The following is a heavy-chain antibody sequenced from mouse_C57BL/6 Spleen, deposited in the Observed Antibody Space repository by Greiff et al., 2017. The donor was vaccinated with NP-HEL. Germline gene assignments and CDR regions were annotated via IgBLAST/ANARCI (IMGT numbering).Heavy chain of an antibody. CDR2: IDPEDGET. J-gene: IGHJ2*01. V-gene: IGHV14-2*01. CDR1: GFNIKDYY. CDR3: ARPYFDY. Sequence: EVQLVESGAELVKPGASVKLSCTASGFNIKDYYMHWVKQRTEQGLEWIGRIDPEDGETKYAPKCQGKATITADTSSNTAYLQLSSLTSEDTAVYYCARPYFDYWGQGTTLTVSS.